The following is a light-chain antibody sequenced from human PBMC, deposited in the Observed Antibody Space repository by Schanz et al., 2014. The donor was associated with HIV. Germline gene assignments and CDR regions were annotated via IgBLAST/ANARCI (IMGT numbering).Light chain of an antibody. CDR3: ATWDDSLTGFV. V-gene: IGLV1-47*01. CDR1: SSNIATNY. CDR2: RDN. Sequence: QSVLTQPPSASGPPGQRITISCSGSSSNIATNYVYWYQQLPGMAPKPLIHRDNQRASGVPDRFSGSKSGTSASLAISGLRSEEESDYYCATWDDSLTGFVFGSGTKLTVL. J-gene: IGLJ1*01.